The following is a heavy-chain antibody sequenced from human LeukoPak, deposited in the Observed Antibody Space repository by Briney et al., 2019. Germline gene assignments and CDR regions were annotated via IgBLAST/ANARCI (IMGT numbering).Heavy chain of an antibody. Sequence: ASVKVSCKASGYTFTSYYMHWVRQAPGQGLEWMGIINPSGGSTSYAQKFQGRVTMTRDTSTSTVYMELSSLRSEDTAVYYCAGSGVFQWERSHDDDYWGQGTLVTVSS. CDR2: INPSGGST. V-gene: IGHV1-46*01. CDR3: AGSGVFQWERSHDDDY. J-gene: IGHJ4*02. D-gene: IGHD1-1*01. CDR1: GYTFTSYY.